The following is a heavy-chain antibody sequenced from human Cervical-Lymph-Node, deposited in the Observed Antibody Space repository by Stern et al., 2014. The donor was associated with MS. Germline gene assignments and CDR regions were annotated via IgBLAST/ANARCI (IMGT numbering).Heavy chain of an antibody. V-gene: IGHV3-74*02. CDR3: VGERIAGSTFNNY. Sequence: EVQLLESGGGLVQPGGSLRLSCAASGITFSGYWMHWVRQAPGKGMMWVSRVNNDVSDTRYADSVKGRFSISRDNAKNTLFLQMNSLRVEDTAVYHCVGERIAGSTFNNYWGQGTLVTVSS. CDR1: GITFSGYW. CDR2: VNNDVSDT. J-gene: IGHJ4*02. D-gene: IGHD2/OR15-2a*01.